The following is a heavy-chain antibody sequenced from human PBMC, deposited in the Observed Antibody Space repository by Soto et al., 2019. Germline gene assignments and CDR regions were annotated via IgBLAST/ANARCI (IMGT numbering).Heavy chain of an antibody. Sequence: PGGSQRLSCSASGFTFDAYAMSWVRQAPGKGLEWVANIRHDGSEKFYVDSVKGRFTVSRDNAKNSLYLQMNSLRAEDTAVYYCARDTLSAFDVWGQGTMVTVSS. CDR2: IRHDGSEK. CDR1: GFTFDAYA. D-gene: IGHD3-16*01. J-gene: IGHJ3*01. CDR3: ARDTLSAFDV. V-gene: IGHV3-7*01.